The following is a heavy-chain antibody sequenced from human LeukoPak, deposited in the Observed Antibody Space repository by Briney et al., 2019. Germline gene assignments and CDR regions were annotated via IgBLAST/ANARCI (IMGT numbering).Heavy chain of an antibody. V-gene: IGHV1-69*01. CDR1: GGTFSSYA. Sequence: SVKVSCKASGGTFSSYAISWVRQAPGQGLEWMGGIIPIFGTANYAQKFQGRVTITADESTSTAYMELSSLRSEDTAVYYCAREGVQHLDIVATMGLSGYYYGMDVWGQGTTVTVSS. D-gene: IGHD5-12*01. J-gene: IGHJ6*02. CDR2: IIPIFGTA. CDR3: AREGVQHLDIVATMGLSGYYYGMDV.